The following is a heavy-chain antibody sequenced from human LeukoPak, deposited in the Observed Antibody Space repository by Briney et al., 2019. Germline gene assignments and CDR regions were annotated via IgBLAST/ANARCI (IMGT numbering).Heavy chain of an antibody. J-gene: IGHJ5*02. V-gene: IGHV4-59*01. Sequence: PSETLSLTCTVSGGSISSYYWSWIRQPPGKGLEWIGYIYYSGSTNYNPSLKSRVTISVDTSKNQFSLKLSSVTAADTAVYYCARGLWLDWFDPWGQGTLVTVSS. CDR3: ARGLWLDWFDP. CDR1: GGSISSYY. D-gene: IGHD6-19*01. CDR2: IYYSGST.